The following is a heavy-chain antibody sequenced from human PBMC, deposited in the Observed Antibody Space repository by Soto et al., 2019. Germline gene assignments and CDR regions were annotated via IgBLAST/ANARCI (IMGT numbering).Heavy chain of an antibody. CDR3: ARGTRVVVPAAIVDYFDY. V-gene: IGHV1-2*04. J-gene: IGHJ4*02. CDR1: GYTFTGYY. D-gene: IGHD2-2*01. CDR2: INPKSGGT. Sequence: AASVKVSCKASGYTFTGYYMHWVRQAPGQGLEWMGWINPKSGGTNYAQKFQGWVTMTRDTSISTAYMELSRLRSDDTAVYYCARGTRVVVPAAIVDYFDYWGQGTLVTVSS.